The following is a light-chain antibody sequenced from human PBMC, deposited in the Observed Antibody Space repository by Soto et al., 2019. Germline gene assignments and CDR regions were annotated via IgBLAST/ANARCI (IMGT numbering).Light chain of an antibody. Sequence: GDRVTITCRASKSISNWLAWYQQKPGKVPKLLIYKASTLESGVPSRFSGSASGTEFTLTISSLQPDDFATYYCQRYDSFRTFGQGTTVEIK. V-gene: IGKV1-5*03. CDR1: KSISNW. J-gene: IGKJ1*01. CDR2: KAS. CDR3: QRYDSFRT.